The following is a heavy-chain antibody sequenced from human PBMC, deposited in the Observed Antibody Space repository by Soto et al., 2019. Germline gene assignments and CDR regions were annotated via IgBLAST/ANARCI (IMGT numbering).Heavy chain of an antibody. D-gene: IGHD3-22*01. V-gene: IGHV3-30*18. CDR2: ISYDGSNK. Sequence: PGGSLRLSCAASGFTFSSFGMHWVRQAPGKGLEWVAVISYDGSNKYYADSVKGRFTTSRDNSKNTLYLQMNSLRAEDTAVYYCAKAITYYYDSSGLSPGGMDVWGQGTTVTVSS. CDR1: GFTFSSFG. J-gene: IGHJ6*02. CDR3: AKAITYYYDSSGLSPGGMDV.